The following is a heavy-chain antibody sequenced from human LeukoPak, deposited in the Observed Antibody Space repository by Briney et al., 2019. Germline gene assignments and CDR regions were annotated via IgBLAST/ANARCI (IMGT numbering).Heavy chain of an antibody. V-gene: IGHV4-34*01. Sequence: SETLSLTCAVYGGSFSGYYWSWIRQPPGKGLEWIGEINHSGSTNYNPSLKSRVTISVDTSKNQFSLKLSSVTAADTAVYYCARDRGGYDLFDYWGQGTLVTVSS. D-gene: IGHD5-12*01. CDR2: INHSGST. CDR3: ARDRGGYDLFDY. J-gene: IGHJ4*02. CDR1: GGSFSGYY.